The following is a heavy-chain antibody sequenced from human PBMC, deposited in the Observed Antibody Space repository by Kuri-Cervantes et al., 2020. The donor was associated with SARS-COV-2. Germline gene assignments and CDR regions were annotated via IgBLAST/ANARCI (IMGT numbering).Heavy chain of an antibody. V-gene: IGHV4-61*05. CDR3: ARGGYNWNVGVTFDP. J-gene: IGHJ5*02. CDR2: IYYSGST. CDR1: GGSISSSSYY. D-gene: IGHD1-20*01. Sequence: SETLSLTCTVSGGSISSSSYYWGWIRQPPGKGLEWIGYIYYSGSTNYNPSLKSRVTISVDTSKNQFSLKLSSVTAADTAVYYCARGGYNWNVGVTFDPWGQGTLVTVSS.